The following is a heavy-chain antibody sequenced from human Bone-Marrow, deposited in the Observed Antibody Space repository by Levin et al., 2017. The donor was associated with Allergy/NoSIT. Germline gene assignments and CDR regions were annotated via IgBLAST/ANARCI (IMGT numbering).Heavy chain of an antibody. CDR3: ASPIVLVPAAIFGMDV. J-gene: IGHJ6*02. CDR1: GFTFSSYA. CDR2: ISYDGSNK. V-gene: IGHV3-30-3*01. D-gene: IGHD2-2*02. Sequence: GGSLRLSCAASGFTFSSYAMHWVRQAPGKGLEWVAVISYDGSNKYYADSVKGRFTISRDNSKNTLYLQMNSLRAEDTAVYYCASPIVLVPAAIFGMDVWGQGTTVTVSS.